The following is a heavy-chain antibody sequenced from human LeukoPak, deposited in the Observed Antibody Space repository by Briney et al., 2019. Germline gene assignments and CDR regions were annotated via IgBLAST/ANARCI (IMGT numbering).Heavy chain of an antibody. CDR3: ASKQWLVRAKTEDDY. J-gene: IGHJ4*02. D-gene: IGHD6-19*01. CDR1: GYTFTNYY. V-gene: IGHV1-2*02. CDR2: INPNSGGT. Sequence: ASVKVSCKASGYTFTNYYMHWVRQAPGQGLEWMGWINPNSGGTNYAQKFQGRVTMTRDTSISTAYMELSRLRSDDTAVYYCASKQWLVRAKTEDDYWGQGTLVTVSS.